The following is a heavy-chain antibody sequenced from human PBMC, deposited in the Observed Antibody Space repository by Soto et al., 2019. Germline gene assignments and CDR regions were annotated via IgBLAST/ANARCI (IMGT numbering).Heavy chain of an antibody. CDR1: GYTFSRYG. V-gene: IGHV1-18*01. J-gene: IGHJ5*02. CDR2: ISAYNGNT. CDR3: ARDQGFRVVINSNWFDP. D-gene: IGHD2-21*01. Sequence: GASVKLSCKASGYTFSRYGIMWVRQAPGQGLEWMGWISAYNGNTNSAEKLRGRLTMTTDASTTTAYMELRSLRSDDTAIYYCARDQGFRVVINSNWFDPWGQGTLVTVSS.